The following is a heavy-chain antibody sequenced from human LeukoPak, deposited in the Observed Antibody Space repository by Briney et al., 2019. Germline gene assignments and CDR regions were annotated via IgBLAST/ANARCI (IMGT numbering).Heavy chain of an antibody. Sequence: PGGSLRLSCAASGFTFSCYSMNWVRQAPGKGLEWISYISSSSDTIYYADSVKGRFTISRDNAKNSLYLQMSSLRAEDTAVYYCARDPPAGSLDYWGQGTLVTVSS. CDR3: ARDPPAGSLDY. J-gene: IGHJ4*02. D-gene: IGHD6-25*01. V-gene: IGHV3-48*01. CDR1: GFTFSCYS. CDR2: ISSSSDTI.